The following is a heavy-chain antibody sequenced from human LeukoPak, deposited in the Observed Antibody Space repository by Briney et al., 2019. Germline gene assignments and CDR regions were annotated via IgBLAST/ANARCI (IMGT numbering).Heavy chain of an antibody. D-gene: IGHD3-3*01. Sequence: GASVKVSCKASGYTFTSYDINWVRQATGQGLEWMGWMNPNSGNTGYAQKFQGRVTMTRNTSISTAYMELSSLRSEDTAVYYCAGGVLLEWLLTNWFDPWGQGTLVTVSS. V-gene: IGHV1-8*01. CDR2: MNPNSGNT. CDR3: AGGVLLEWLLTNWFDP. J-gene: IGHJ5*02. CDR1: GYTFTSYD.